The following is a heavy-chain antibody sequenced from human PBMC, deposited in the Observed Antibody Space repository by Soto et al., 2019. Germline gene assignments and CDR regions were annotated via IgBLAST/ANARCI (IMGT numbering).Heavy chain of an antibody. Sequence: RASAQNSCKASGDTFSSYASSWVRQAPRQELEWMGGIIPIFDTANYAQKSKGRVTITADKSTSTTYMELISLRYEDTAMCYYARGCYYSDSSGYAFDYWGQGTQVTVPS. CDR2: IIPIFDTA. CDR3: ARGCYYSDSSGYAFDY. J-gene: IGHJ4*02. V-gene: IGHV1-69*06. D-gene: IGHD3-22*01. CDR1: GDTFSSYA.